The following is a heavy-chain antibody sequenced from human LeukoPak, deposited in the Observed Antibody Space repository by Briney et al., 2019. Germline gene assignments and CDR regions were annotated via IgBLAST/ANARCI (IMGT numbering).Heavy chain of an antibody. CDR2: IIPILGTA. Sequence: ASVKVSCKASGDTFSRNAISWVRQAPGHGPEWMGRIIPILGTAEYAEKFQGRVTITADKTATTAYMELSSLKSEDTALYYCARGKGFVGHFDYWGQGTLVTVSS. D-gene: IGHD3-3*01. V-gene: IGHV1-69*04. CDR1: GDTFSRNA. CDR3: ARGKGFVGHFDY. J-gene: IGHJ4*02.